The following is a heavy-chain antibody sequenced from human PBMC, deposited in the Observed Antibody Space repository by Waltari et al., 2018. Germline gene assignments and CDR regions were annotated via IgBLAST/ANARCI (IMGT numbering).Heavy chain of an antibody. CDR1: GFTFSSYS. CDR2: ISSSSSTI. Sequence: EVQLVESGGGLVQPGGSLRLSCAASGFTFSSYSMNWVRQAPGKGLEWVSYISSSSSTIYYADSVKGRFTISRDNAKNSLYLQMNSLRAEDTAVYYCARVYNWNYFDYWGQGTLVTVSS. D-gene: IGHD1-20*01. V-gene: IGHV3-48*01. J-gene: IGHJ4*02. CDR3: ARVYNWNYFDY.